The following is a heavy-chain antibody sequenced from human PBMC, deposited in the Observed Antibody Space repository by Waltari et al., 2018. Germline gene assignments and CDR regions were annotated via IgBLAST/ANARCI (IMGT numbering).Heavy chain of an antibody. V-gene: IGHV4-38-2*01. Sequence: QVQLQESGPGLVKPSETLSLTCAVSGYSISGGYSWGWLRQPPGKGREWIGTIYHSGSTYYNPSLKSRVTISVDTSKNQFSLKLSSVTAADTAVYYCARAQAADYDSSGYYGSYFDYWGQGTLVTVSS. CDR3: ARAQAADYDSSGYYGSYFDY. CDR2: IYHSGST. CDR1: GYSISGGYS. D-gene: IGHD3-22*01. J-gene: IGHJ4*02.